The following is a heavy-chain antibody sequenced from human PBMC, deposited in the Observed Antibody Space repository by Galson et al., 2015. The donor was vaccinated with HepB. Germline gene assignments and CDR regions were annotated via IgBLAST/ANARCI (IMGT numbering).Heavy chain of an antibody. D-gene: IGHD3-10*01. Sequence: SLRLSCAASGFTFSNAWMSWVRQAPGKGLEWVGRIKSKTDGGTTDYAAPVKGRFTISRDDSKNTLYLQMNSLKTEDTAVYYCTTVHLWFGETLVHFDYWGQGTLVTVSS. CDR2: IKSKTDGGTT. V-gene: IGHV3-15*01. CDR1: GFTFSNAW. J-gene: IGHJ4*02. CDR3: TTVHLWFGETLVHFDY.